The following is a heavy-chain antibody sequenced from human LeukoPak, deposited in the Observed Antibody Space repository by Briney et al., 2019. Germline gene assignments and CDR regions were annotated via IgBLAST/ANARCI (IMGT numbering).Heavy chain of an antibody. V-gene: IGHV4-34*01. Sequence: SETLSLTCAVYGGSFSGYYWSWIRQPPGKGLEWIGEINRSGSTNYNPSLKSRVTISVDTSKNQFSLKLSSVTAADTAVYYCARESYSSSWGGGVDYWGQGTLVTVSS. D-gene: IGHD6-13*01. CDR2: INRSGST. CDR1: GGSFSGYY. CDR3: ARESYSSSWGGGVDY. J-gene: IGHJ4*02.